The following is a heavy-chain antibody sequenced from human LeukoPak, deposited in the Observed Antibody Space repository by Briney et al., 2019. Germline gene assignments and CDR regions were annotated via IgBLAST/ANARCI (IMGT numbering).Heavy chain of an antibody. CDR3: ARQESLRFLEWLPHYYYYYGMDV. J-gene: IGHJ6*02. V-gene: IGHV3-33*01. CDR1: GFTFSSYG. CDR2: IWYDGSNK. D-gene: IGHD3-3*01. Sequence: PGGSLRLSCAASGFTFSSYGMHWVRQAPGKRLEWVAVIWYDGSNKYYADSVKGRFTISRDNSKNTLYLQMNSLRAEDTAVYYCARQESLRFLEWLPHYYYYYGMDVWGQGTTVTVSS.